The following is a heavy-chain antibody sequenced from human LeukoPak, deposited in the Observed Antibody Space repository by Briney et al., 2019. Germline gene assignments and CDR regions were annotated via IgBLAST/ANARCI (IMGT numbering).Heavy chain of an antibody. Sequence: SETLSLTCAVYGGSFSGYYWSWIRQPPGKGLEWIGEINHSGSTNYNPSLKSRVTISVDTSKNQFSLKLSSVTAADTAVYYCARVRFRGFGYYYYGMDVWGKGTTVTVSS. CDR3: ARVRFRGFGYYYYGMDV. CDR2: INHSGST. J-gene: IGHJ6*04. CDR1: GGSFSGYY. D-gene: IGHD3-10*01. V-gene: IGHV4-34*01.